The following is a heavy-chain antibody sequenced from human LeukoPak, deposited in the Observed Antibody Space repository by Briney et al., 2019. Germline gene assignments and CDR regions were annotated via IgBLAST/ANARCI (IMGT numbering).Heavy chain of an antibody. CDR1: GFTFTGYA. J-gene: IGHJ4*01. D-gene: IGHD3-10*01. V-gene: IGHV3-23*01. CDR3: AREGFGGSFDY. CDR2: ISGSGGGT. Sequence: GGSLRLSCAASGFTFTGYAMTWVRQAPRKGLEWVSAISGSGGGTYYADSVKGRFTISRDNSKNTLYLQMNSLRAEDTALYYCAREGFGGSFDYWGHGTLVTVSS.